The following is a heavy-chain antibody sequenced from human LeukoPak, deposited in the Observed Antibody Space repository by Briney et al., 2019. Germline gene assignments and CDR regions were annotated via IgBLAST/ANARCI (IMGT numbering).Heavy chain of an antibody. CDR1: GGSISSYY. CDR2: IYYSGST. D-gene: IGHD3-9*01. CDR3: ARGAYDILTGYINKYYFDY. Sequence: SETLSLTCTVSGGSISSYYWSWIRQPPGKGLEWIGYIYYSGSTNYNPSLKSRVTISVDTSKNQFSLKLSSVTAADTAVYYCARGAYDILTGYINKYYFDYWGQGTLVTVSS. J-gene: IGHJ4*02. V-gene: IGHV4-59*01.